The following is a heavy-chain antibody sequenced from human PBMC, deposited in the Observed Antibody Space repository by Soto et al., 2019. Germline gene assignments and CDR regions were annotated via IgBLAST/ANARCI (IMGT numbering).Heavy chain of an antibody. J-gene: IGHJ4*02. V-gene: IGHV1-3*01. CDR2: IHAGNGNT. Sequence: QVQLVQSGAEVKKPGASVKVSGKASGYTFTSYAMHWVRQAPGQRLEWMGWIHAGNGNTKYSQKFQGRVTITRDAPASTAYRELSSLRSEDTGMYYGASGGSGSYFYWGEGALVTVSS. D-gene: IGHD1-26*01. CDR1: GYTFTSYA. CDR3: ASGGSGSYFY.